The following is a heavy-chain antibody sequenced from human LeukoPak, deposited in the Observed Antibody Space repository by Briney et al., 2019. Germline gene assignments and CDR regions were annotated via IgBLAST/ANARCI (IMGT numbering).Heavy chain of an antibody. CDR2: VKPKSGDS. CDR3: ARDRGVPGPGNALDI. V-gene: IGHV1-2*06. CDR1: GYTFTNYH. J-gene: IGHJ3*02. D-gene: IGHD2-8*01. Sequence: ASMKVSCKASGYTFTNYHMHWVRQAPGQGLEWLGLVKPKSGDSDFVQKFRGRVTVTIDVSTTTIHMELSNLRSDDTAVYYCARDRGVPGPGNALDIWGQGTMVTVSS.